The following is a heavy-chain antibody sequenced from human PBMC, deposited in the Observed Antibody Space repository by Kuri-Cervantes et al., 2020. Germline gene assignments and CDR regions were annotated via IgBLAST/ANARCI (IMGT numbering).Heavy chain of an antibody. V-gene: IGHV3-30-3*01. J-gene: IGHJ4*02. CDR2: ISYDGSNK. D-gene: IGHD3-10*01. CDR3: ARGWFGELGGYYFDY. CDR1: GFTFSSYA. Sequence: GESLKISCAASGFTFSSYAMHWVRQAPGKGLEWVAVISYDGSNKYYADSVKGRFTISRDNSKNTLYLQMNSPRAEDTAVYYCARGWFGELGGYYFDYWGQGTLVTVSS.